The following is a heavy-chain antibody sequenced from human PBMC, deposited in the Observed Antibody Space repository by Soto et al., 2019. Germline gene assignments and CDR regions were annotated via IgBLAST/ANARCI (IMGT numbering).Heavy chain of an antibody. Sequence: LRLSCAASGFTFSSYGMHWVRQAPGKGLEWVAVISYDGSNKYYADSVKGRFTISRDNSKNTLYLQMNSLRAEDTAVYYCARGKGFVVVVAATLRSGWFDPWGQGTLVTVSS. D-gene: IGHD2-15*01. V-gene: IGHV3-30*03. CDR3: ARGKGFVVVVAATLRSGWFDP. CDR2: ISYDGSNK. J-gene: IGHJ5*02. CDR1: GFTFSSYG.